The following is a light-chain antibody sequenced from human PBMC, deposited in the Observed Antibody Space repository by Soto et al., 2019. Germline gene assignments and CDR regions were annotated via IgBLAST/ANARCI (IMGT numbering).Light chain of an antibody. CDR3: QQHNSSPWT. Sequence: DIQLTQAPSFLSASVGDRVTITCRASQGISGSLAWYQQKQGKAPKLLIYAASTLQTGVPSRFSGSGSGTEFTLTISSLQPEDSATYYCQQHNSSPWTFGQGTKVDI. CDR2: AAS. CDR1: QGISGS. V-gene: IGKV1-9*01. J-gene: IGKJ1*01.